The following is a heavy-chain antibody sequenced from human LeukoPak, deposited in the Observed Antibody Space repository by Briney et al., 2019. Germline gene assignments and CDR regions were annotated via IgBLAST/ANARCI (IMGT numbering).Heavy chain of an antibody. CDR3: ARDQAARGLGSP. Sequence: SSETLSLTCTVSGGSISSGGYYWSWVRQPPGKGLEWIGYIYHRGSTYYNPSLKSGVTISVDRSKNPFSLELSSVPAADTAVYYCARDQAARGLGSPWGPGTLVTVSS. D-gene: IGHD6-6*01. CDR1: GGSISSGGYY. J-gene: IGHJ4*02. V-gene: IGHV4-30-2*01. CDR2: IYHRGST.